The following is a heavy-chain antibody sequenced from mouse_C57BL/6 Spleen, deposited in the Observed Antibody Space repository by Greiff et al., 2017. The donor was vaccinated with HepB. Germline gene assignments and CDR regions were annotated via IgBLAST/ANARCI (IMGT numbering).Heavy chain of an antibody. D-gene: IGHD2-14*01. CDR3: ARSGGYPPWFAY. J-gene: IGHJ3*01. CDR1: GYTFTDYY. Sequence: QVQLQQSGAELVRPGASVKLSCKASGYTFTDYYINWVKQRPGQGLEWIARIYPGSGNTYYNEKFKGKATLTAEKSSSTAYMQLSSLTSEDSAVYFCARSGGYPPWFAYWGQGTLVTVSA. CDR2: IYPGSGNT. V-gene: IGHV1-76*01.